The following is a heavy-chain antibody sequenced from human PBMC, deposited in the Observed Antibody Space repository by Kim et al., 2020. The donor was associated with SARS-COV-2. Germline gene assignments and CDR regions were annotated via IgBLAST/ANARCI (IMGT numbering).Heavy chain of an antibody. Sequence: GGSLRLSCAASGFTFSSYSMNWVRQAPGKGLEWVSSISSSNSYIYYADSVKGRFTISRDNAKNTLFLQMNSLRAEDTAVYYCARGEFDWLRYYSYGMDVWGQGTTVTVS. D-gene: IGHD3-9*01. V-gene: IGHV3-21*01. CDR3: ARGEFDWLRYYSYGMDV. CDR2: ISSSNSYI. CDR1: GFTFSSYS. J-gene: IGHJ6*02.